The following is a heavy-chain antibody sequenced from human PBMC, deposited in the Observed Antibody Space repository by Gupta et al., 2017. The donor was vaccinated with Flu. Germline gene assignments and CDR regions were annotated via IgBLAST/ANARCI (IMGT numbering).Heavy chain of an antibody. D-gene: IGHD3-10*01. Sequence: VRQAPGKGLEWVSVIYSGGSTYYADSVKGRFTISRDNSKNTLYLQMNSLRAEDTAVYYCAREYYYGSGSYYYWGQGTLVTVSS. J-gene: IGHJ4*02. CDR2: IYSGGST. V-gene: IGHV3-53*01. CDR3: AREYYYGSGSYYY.